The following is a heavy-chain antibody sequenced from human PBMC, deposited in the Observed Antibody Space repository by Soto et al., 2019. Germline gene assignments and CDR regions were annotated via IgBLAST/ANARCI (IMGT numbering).Heavy chain of an antibody. CDR1: GGSISSATYY. Sequence: QLEMQASGPGLVRPSETLSLTCIVSGGSISSATYYWGWIRQPPGKGLEWIGSIYYSGDTYYSPSLKSRATISVDTSMNQFSLKLTSVSAADTAMYYCARQATTSWSYWGQGTLVTVSS. V-gene: IGHV4-39*01. J-gene: IGHJ4*02. D-gene: IGHD2-2*01. CDR3: ARQATTSWSY. CDR2: IYYSGDT.